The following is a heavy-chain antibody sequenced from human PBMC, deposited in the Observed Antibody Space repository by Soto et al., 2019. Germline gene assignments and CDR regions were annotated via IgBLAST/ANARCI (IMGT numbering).Heavy chain of an antibody. CDR3: ARLNAPLRGYSGYDAYYYYYYYMDV. CDR2: IYYSGST. D-gene: IGHD5-12*01. Sequence: SETLSFTGTVSGGSISSYYGGWIRQPPGKGLEGIGYIYYSGSTNYNPSLKSRVTISVDTSKNQFSLKLSSVTAADTAVYYCARLNAPLRGYSGYDAYYYYYYYMDVWGKGTTVTVSS. V-gene: IGHV4-59*08. J-gene: IGHJ6*03. CDR1: GGSISSYY.